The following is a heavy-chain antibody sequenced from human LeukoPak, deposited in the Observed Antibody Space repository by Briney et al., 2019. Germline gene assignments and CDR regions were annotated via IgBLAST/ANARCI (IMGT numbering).Heavy chain of an antibody. Sequence: PSETLSLTCTVSGGSISSSSYYWGWIRQPPGKGLEWIGSIYYSGSTYYNPSLKSRVTISVDTSKNQFSLKLSSVTAADTAVYYCARMVPGSLTRSAVAGTIDYWGQGTLVTVSS. CDR2: IYYSGST. J-gene: IGHJ4*02. CDR1: GGSISSSSYY. D-gene: IGHD6-19*01. V-gene: IGHV4-39*01. CDR3: ARMVPGSLTRSAVAGTIDY.